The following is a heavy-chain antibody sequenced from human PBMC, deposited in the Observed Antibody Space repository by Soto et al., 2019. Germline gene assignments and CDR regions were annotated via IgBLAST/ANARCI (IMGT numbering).Heavy chain of an antibody. V-gene: IGHV1-18*01. Sequence: GASVKVSCTASGYTFTNFGISWVRQAPGQGLEWMGWITTDKGKTTYAQKFQGRVTMTTDTSTSTAYMELSSLRSEDTAVYYCASEYCGGDCYSAARYGMDVWGQGTTVTVSS. CDR1: GYTFTNFG. J-gene: IGHJ6*02. CDR2: ITTDKGKT. CDR3: ASEYCGGDCYSAARYGMDV. D-gene: IGHD2-21*02.